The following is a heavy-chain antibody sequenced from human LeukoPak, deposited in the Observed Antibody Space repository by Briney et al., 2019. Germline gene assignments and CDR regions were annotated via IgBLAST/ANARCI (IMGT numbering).Heavy chain of an antibody. J-gene: IGHJ3*02. CDR2: IYPGDSDT. D-gene: IGHD5-24*01. V-gene: IGHV5-51*01. Sequence: GESLKISCKGSGYIFTSYWIGWVRQMPGKGLEWMGIIYPGDSDTRYSPSFQGQVIISADKSISTAYLQWSSLTASDTAMYYCARPMEMATTDAFAICGQGTMVTVSS. CDR1: GYIFTSYW. CDR3: ARPMEMATTDAFAI.